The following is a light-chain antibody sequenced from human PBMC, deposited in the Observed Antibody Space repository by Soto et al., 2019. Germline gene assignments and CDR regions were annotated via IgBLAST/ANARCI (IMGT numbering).Light chain of an antibody. J-gene: IGKJ4*01. V-gene: IGKV1-12*01. CDR1: QAISSR. Sequence: DIQMTQSPSSVSASLGDRVTITCRASQAISSRLAWYQQKPGKAPKLLIYAASSLQSGVPSRFSGSASGTDFTLTISSLRPEDFATYFCQQSNIFPLTFGGGTMVEIK. CDR3: QQSNIFPLT. CDR2: AAS.